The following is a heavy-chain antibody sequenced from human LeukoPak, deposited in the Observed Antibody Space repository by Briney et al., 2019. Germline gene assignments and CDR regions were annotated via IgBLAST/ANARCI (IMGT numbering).Heavy chain of an antibody. J-gene: IGHJ4*02. Sequence: GESLKISGKGSGYSFTSYWISWVRQMPGKGLEWMGRIDLTDSYTNYSPSFQGHVTISADKSISTAYLQWSSLKASDTAMYYCTMSNRGYCSSTSCHSPDYWGQGTLVTVSS. CDR2: IDLTDSYT. CDR1: GYSFTSYW. V-gene: IGHV5-10-1*01. CDR3: TMSNRGYCSSTSCHSPDY. D-gene: IGHD2-2*01.